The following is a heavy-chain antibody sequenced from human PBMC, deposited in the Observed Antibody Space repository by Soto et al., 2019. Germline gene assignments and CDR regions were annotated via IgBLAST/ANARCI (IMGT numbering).Heavy chain of an antibody. J-gene: IGHJ1*01. CDR2: IYPGDSDT. V-gene: IGHV5-51*01. CDR3: ATRITLGYCSSTNCYGGFWH. CDR1: GYSFTNFW. Sequence: GESLKISCKASGYSFTNFWIGWVRQMPGKGLEWMGIIYPGDSDTRYSPSFQGQVTISADKFIATAYLQWSSLKASDTAMYYCATRITLGYCSSTNCYGGFWHWGQGTLVTVSS. D-gene: IGHD2-2*01.